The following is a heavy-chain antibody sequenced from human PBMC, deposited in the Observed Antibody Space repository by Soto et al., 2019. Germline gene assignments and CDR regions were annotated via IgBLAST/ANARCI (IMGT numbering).Heavy chain of an antibody. V-gene: IGHV3-23*01. CDR1: GFTFRRYA. CDR2: VSGGGGGT. Sequence: ESGGGLVQPGGSLRLSCAASGFTFRRYAMSWVRQAPGKGLEWVSSVSGGGGGTYYADSVKGRFTVSRDNSKDTLYLQMNSLRAEDTAVYFCAKDDVVVPAAPFGMDVWGQGTTVTVSS. J-gene: IGHJ6*02. CDR3: AKDDVVVPAAPFGMDV. D-gene: IGHD2-2*01.